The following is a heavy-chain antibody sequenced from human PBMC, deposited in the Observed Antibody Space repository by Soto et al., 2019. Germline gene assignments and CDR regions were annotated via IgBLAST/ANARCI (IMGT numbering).Heavy chain of an antibody. V-gene: IGHV4-30-4*08. CDR2: ISYSGST. Sequence: SETLSLTCTVSGGSISSGDYYWSWIRQPPGKGLEWIGYISYSGSTYYNPSLKSRVTIAVDTSKNQFSLELSSVTAADTAVYYCARWPGGPAAMGNKQFDPWGQGTLVTVSS. J-gene: IGHJ5*02. CDR3: ARWPGGPAAMGNKQFDP. CDR1: GGSISSGDYY. D-gene: IGHD2-2*01.